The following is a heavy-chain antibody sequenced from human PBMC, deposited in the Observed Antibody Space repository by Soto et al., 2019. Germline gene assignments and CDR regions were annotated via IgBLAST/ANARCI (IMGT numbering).Heavy chain of an antibody. CDR3: ARDWNRIAAAGTPYYYYGMDV. V-gene: IGHV1-69*12. D-gene: IGHD6-13*01. CDR2: IIPIFGTA. CDR1: GGTFSSYA. Sequence: QVQLVQSGAEVKKPGSSVKVSCKASGGTFSSYAISWVRQAPGQGLEWMGGIIPIFGTANYAQKFQGRVTITADESTSTAYMELSILRSEDTAVYYCARDWNRIAAAGTPYYYYGMDVWGKGTTVTVSS. J-gene: IGHJ6*04.